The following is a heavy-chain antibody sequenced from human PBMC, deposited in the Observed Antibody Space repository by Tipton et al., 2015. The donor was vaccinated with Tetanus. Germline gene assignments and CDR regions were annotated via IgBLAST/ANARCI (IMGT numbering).Heavy chain of an antibody. CDR1: GTSISRSGHY. CDR2: VYNSGAT. J-gene: IGHJ4*02. Sequence: TLSLTCTVSGTSISRSGHYWTWIRQPQEKEPKWVGYVYNSGATNYHPSLKSRLAISADTSKNQFSLNLRSVIPADTAVYYCPRANNDYSKKGPFDYWGQGILVIVSS. V-gene: IGHV4-61*08. CDR3: PRANNDYSKKGPFDY. D-gene: IGHD5-12*01.